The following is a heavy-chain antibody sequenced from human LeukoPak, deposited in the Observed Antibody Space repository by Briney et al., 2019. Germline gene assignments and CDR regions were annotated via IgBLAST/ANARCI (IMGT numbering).Heavy chain of an antibody. CDR1: GGSIRSGNYY. D-gene: IGHD1-1*01. V-gene: IGHV4-61*02. J-gene: IGHJ3*02. CDR2: IYTSGST. Sequence: SQTLSLTCTVSGGSIRSGNYYWSWIRQPAGKGLEWIGRIYTSGSTNYNPSLKSRVTISADTSKDQFSLKLSSVTAADTAVYYCARVGASTGALFDIWGQGTMVTVSS. CDR3: ARVGASTGALFDI.